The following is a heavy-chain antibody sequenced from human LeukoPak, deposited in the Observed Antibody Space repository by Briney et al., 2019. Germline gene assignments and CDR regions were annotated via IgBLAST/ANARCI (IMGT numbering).Heavy chain of an antibody. J-gene: IGHJ4*02. CDR3: ARTGVVATSYFFDY. CDR2: IYYSGSA. V-gene: IGHV4-61*01. D-gene: IGHD5-12*01. Sequence: NPSETLSLTCTVSGGSMSNSRYYWRWIRPPPGKGLEWIGFIYYSGSATYNPSLRSPVAISVDTSKIQFSLKLTSVTAADTAAYYCARTGVVATSYFFDYWGQGTLVTVSS. CDR1: GGSMSNSRYY.